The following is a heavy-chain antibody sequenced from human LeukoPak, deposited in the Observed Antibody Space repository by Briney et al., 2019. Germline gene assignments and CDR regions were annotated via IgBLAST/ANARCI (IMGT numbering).Heavy chain of an antibody. CDR1: GYTLTELP. CDR2: FDPEDGET. CDR3: ATDGDYDILTGYSY. J-gene: IGHJ4*02. Sequence: ASVKVSCKVSGYTLTELPMHWVRQAPGKGLEWMGGFDPEDGETIYAQKFQGRVTMTEDTSTDTAYMELSSLRSEDTAVYYCATDGDYDILTGYSYWGQGTLVTVSS. V-gene: IGHV1-24*01. D-gene: IGHD3-9*01.